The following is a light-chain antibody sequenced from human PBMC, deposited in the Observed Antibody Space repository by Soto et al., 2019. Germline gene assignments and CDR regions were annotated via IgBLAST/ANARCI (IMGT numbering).Light chain of an antibody. CDR2: EVN. V-gene: IGLV2-14*01. CDR3: SSERSRSTVV. Sequence: QSALTQPASVSGSPGQSITISCTGTSSDVGGYNYVSWYQQHPGKAPKLMIYEVNNRPSGVSNRFSGSKSGNTASLTISGLQAVDEGDYYCSSERSRSTVVFGGGTKLTVL. CDR1: SSDVGGYNY. J-gene: IGLJ2*01.